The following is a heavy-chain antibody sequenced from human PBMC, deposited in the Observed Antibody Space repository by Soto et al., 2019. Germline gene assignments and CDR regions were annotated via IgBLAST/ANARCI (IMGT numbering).Heavy chain of an antibody. V-gene: IGHV4-39*01. CDR2: IYYSGST. J-gene: IGHJ4*02. Sequence: SETLSLTCTVSGGYISSSSYYWGWIRQPPGKGLEWIGSIYYSGSTYYNPSLKSRVTISVDTSKNQFSLKLSSVTAADTAVYYWGGRFTMIDNILPPGPQADPDDYGGRETRVTVS. D-gene: IGHD3-22*01. CDR1: GGYISSSSYY. CDR3: GGRFTMIDNILPPGPQADPDDY.